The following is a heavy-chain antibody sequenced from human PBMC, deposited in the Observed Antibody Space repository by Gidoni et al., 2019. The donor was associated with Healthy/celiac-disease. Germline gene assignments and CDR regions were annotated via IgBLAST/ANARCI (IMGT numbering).Heavy chain of an antibody. CDR3: AREDSSDLIDY. J-gene: IGHJ4*02. D-gene: IGHD6-19*01. CDR2: ISSSSSTI. V-gene: IGHV3-48*01. CDR1: CLPFSSYR. Sequence: EVQLVESGGGLVQPGGSLRLSCAASCLPFSSYRMNWVRHAPGTGLAWVSYISSSSSTIYYADSVKGRFTISRDNAKNSLYLQMNSLRAEDTAVYYCAREDSSDLIDYWGQGTLVTVSS.